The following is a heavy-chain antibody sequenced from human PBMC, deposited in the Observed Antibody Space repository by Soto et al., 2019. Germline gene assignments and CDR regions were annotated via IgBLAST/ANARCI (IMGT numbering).Heavy chain of an antibody. CDR1: GFTVSSNY. V-gene: IGHV3-53*01. CDR3: ARLAVWGSYRQGDY. D-gene: IGHD3-16*02. J-gene: IGHJ4*02. CDR2: IYSGGST. Sequence: EVQLVESGGGLIQPGGSLRLSCAASGFTVSSNYMSWVRQAPGKGLEWVSVIYSGGSTYYADSVKGRFTISRDNSKNTLYLQMNSLRAEDTAVYYCARLAVWGSYRQGDYWGQSTLVTVSS.